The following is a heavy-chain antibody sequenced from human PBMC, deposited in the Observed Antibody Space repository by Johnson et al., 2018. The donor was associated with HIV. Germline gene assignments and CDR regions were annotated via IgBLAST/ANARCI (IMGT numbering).Heavy chain of an antibody. CDR1: GFTFSSYG. D-gene: IGHD6-19*01. V-gene: IGHV3-33*08. CDR3: ARRGGSGWSAFDI. J-gene: IGHJ3*02. Sequence: QVQLVESGGGVVQPGRSLRLSCAASGFTFSSYGLHWVRQAPGKGLVWVTFIRFNGSHKYYADSVTGRFTISRDNAKNSLYLQMNSLRAEDTALYYCARRGGSGWSAFDIWGQGTIVTVSS. CDR2: IRFNGSHK.